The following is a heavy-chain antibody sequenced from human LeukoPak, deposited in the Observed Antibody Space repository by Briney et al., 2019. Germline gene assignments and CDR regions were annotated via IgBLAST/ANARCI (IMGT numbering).Heavy chain of an antibody. CDR2: IYTSGST. D-gene: IGHD5-18*01. V-gene: IGHV4-61*02. CDR3: AREGYSYGYPSTFDY. CDR1: GGSISSSSYY. Sequence: SETLSLTCTVSGGSISSSSYYWSWIRQPAGKGLEWIGRIYTSGSTNYNPSLKSRVTMSVDTSKNQFSLKLSSVTAADTAVYYCAREGYSYGYPSTFDYWGQGTLVTVSS. J-gene: IGHJ4*02.